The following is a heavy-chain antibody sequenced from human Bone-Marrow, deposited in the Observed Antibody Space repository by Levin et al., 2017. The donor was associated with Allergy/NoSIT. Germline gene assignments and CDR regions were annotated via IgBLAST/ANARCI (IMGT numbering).Heavy chain of an antibody. Sequence: GESLKISCKVSGYTLTELSMHWVRQAPGKGLEWMGGFDPEDGETIYAQKFQGRVTMTEDTSTDTAYMELSSLRSEDTAVYYCATGGSSWYESVGYWGQGTLVTVSS. D-gene: IGHD6-13*01. CDR2: FDPEDGET. J-gene: IGHJ4*02. V-gene: IGHV1-24*01. CDR3: ATGGSSWYESVGY. CDR1: GYTLTELS.